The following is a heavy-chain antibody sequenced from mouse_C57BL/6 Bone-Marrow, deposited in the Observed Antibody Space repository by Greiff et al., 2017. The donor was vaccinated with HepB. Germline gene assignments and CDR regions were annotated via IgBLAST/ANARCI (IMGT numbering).Heavy chain of an antibody. CDR3: VRQNYGYYFDY. Sequence: EVQRVESGGGLVQPKGSLKLSCAASGFSFNTYAMNWVRQAPGKGLEWVARIRSKSNNYATYYADSVKDRFTISRDDSESMLYLQMNNLKTEDTAMYYCVRQNYGYYFDYWGQGTTLTVSS. CDR1: GFSFNTYA. V-gene: IGHV10-1*01. CDR2: IRSKSNNYAT. J-gene: IGHJ2*01. D-gene: IGHD1-1*01.